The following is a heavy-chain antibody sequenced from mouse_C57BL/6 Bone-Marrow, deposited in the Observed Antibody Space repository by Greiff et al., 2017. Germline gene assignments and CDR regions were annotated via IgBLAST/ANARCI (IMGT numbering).Heavy chain of an antibody. J-gene: IGHJ1*03. CDR1: GYTFTDYY. Sequence: VQLQQSGPELVKPGASVKISCKASGYTFTDYYMNWVKQSHGKSLEWIGDINPNNGGTSYNQKFKGKATLTVDKSSSTAYMELRSLTSEDSAVYYCARLRGGLRGGFDVWGTGTTVTVSS. D-gene: IGHD2-4*01. CDR2: INPNNGGT. V-gene: IGHV1-26*01. CDR3: ARLRGGLRGGFDV.